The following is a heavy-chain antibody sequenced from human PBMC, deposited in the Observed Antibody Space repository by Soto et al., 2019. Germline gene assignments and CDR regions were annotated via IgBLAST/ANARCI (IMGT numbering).Heavy chain of an antibody. CDR3: ARRLFVDYDLREGNYGMEV. V-gene: IGHV5-51*01. J-gene: IGHJ6*02. D-gene: IGHD4-17*01. CDR1: GGSFTSYW. CDR2: IYPGDSDT. Sequence: GEPMRVSCKGVGGSFTSYWVGWVSKIPGKGLEWMGIIYPGDSDTRYSPSFQGQVTISADKSISTAYLQWSSLKASDTAMYYCARRLFVDYDLREGNYGMEVWGQGTTVTVSS.